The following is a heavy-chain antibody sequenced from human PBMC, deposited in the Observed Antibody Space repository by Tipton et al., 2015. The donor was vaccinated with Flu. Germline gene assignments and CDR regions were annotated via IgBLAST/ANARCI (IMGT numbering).Heavy chain of an antibody. J-gene: IGHJ3*02. Sequence: QLVQSGAEVKKPGESLKISCKGSGYSFTSYWIGWVRQMPGKGLEWMAIINPGDSDTRYNPSFQGQVTISVDKSISTAYLQWSSLKASDTAMYYCARDYSNYIGALDIWGHGTMVTVSS. CDR3: ARDYSNYIGALDI. V-gene: IGHV5-51*01. CDR1: GYSFTSYW. CDR2: INPGDSDT. D-gene: IGHD4-11*01.